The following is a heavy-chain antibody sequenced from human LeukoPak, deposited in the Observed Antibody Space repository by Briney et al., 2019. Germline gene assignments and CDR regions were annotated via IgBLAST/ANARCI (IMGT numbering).Heavy chain of an antibody. J-gene: IGHJ4*02. V-gene: IGHV1-2*02. CDR3: ARDLVDPSYYFDY. CDR2: INPNSGGT. CDR1: GYTFTSYY. Sequence: ASVKVSCKASGYTFTSYYMHWVRQAPGQGLEWMGWINPNSGGTNYAQKFQGRVTMTRDTSISTAYMELSRLRSDDTAVYYCARDLVDPSYYFDYWGQGTLVTVSS. D-gene: IGHD1-26*01.